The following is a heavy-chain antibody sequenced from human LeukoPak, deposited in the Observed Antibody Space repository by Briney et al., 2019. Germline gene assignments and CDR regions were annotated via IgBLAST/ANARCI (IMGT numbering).Heavy chain of an antibody. V-gene: IGHV1-18*01. J-gene: IGHJ3*02. CDR3: ARVPWNTMVRGAQDAFDI. CDR1: GYTFTSYG. D-gene: IGHD3-10*01. CDR2: ISAYNGNT. Sequence: ASVKVSCKASGYTFTSYGISWVRQAPGQGLEWMGWISAYNGNTNYAQKLQGRVTMTTGTSTSTAYMELRSLRSDDTAVYYCARVPWNTMVRGAQDAFDIWGQGTMVTVSS.